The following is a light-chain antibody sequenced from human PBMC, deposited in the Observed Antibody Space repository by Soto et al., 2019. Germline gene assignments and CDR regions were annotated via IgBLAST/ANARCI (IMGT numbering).Light chain of an antibody. V-gene: IGKV3-20*01. CDR3: QQNGGSPIS. Sequence: LSQSPDALSLTPGNTATLSCRASQSVDRYVAWYQQKVGQAPRLLIYDAYSRATGIPDRFSGSGSGTDFTLTISRLEPEDFAVYYCQQNGGSPISFGQGTRLEIK. CDR2: DAY. CDR1: QSVDRY. J-gene: IGKJ5*01.